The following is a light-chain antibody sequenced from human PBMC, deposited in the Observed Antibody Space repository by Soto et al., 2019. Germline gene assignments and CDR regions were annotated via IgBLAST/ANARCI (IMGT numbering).Light chain of an antibody. Sequence: QSALTQPPSASGSPGQSVTISCTGSSSDVGGYNYVSWYQQHPGKAPKLMIYEVSKRPSGVPDRLSGSKSGNTASLTVSGRPAADEADYYCSSYGGSTTVVFGGGTKVTVL. CDR2: EVS. CDR3: SSYGGSTTVV. J-gene: IGLJ2*01. V-gene: IGLV2-8*01. CDR1: SSDVGGYNY.